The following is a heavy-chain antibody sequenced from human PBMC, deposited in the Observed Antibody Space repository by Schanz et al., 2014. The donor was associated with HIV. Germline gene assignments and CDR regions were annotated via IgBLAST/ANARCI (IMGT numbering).Heavy chain of an antibody. J-gene: IGHJ5*02. CDR1: GFTFRNYG. V-gene: IGHV3-30*18. Sequence: QVQLVESGGGVVQPGRSLRLSCAASGFTFRNYGMHWVRQAPGKGLEWETVISYDGSNKYYTDSVKGRFTISRGNSKNTLYLQMNSLRAEDTAVYYCAKDGRANYDFWSGYYTFNWFDPWGQGTLVTVSS. CDR2: ISYDGSNK. D-gene: IGHD3-3*01. CDR3: AKDGRANYDFWSGYYTFNWFDP.